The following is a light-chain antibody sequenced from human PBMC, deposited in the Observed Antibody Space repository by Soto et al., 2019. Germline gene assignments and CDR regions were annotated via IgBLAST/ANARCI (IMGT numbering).Light chain of an antibody. Sequence: QSALTQPASVSGSPGQSITISCSGTSSDVGSHNLVSWYQQHPGQAPKLMIYEVSKRPSGLSNRFSGSKSGSTASLTISGLQAEDEADYYCCSYAGSSALYVFGTGTQLTVL. CDR3: CSYAGSSALYV. J-gene: IGLJ1*01. CDR1: SSDVGSHNL. CDR2: EVS. V-gene: IGLV2-23*02.